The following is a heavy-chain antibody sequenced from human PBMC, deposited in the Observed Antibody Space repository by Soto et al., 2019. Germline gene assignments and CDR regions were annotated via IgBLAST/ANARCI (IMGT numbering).Heavy chain of an antibody. D-gene: IGHD3-3*01. J-gene: IGHJ5*02. CDR3: ARGAVLRFLEWSMGFDP. V-gene: IGHV1-8*01. CDR2: MNPNSGNT. Sequence: ASVKVSCKASGYTFTSYDINWVRQATGQGLEWMGWMNPNSGNTGYAQKFQGRVTMTRNTSISTAYMELSSLRSEDTAVYYCARGAVLRFLEWSMGFDPWGQGTLVTVSS. CDR1: GYTFTSYD.